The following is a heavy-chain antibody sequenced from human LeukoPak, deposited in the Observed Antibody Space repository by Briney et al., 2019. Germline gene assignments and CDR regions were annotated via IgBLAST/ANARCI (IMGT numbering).Heavy chain of an antibody. J-gene: IGHJ4*02. CDR3: ARHSNSWSPFDY. V-gene: IGHV1-18*01. CDR1: DYTFTSYG. CDR2: ISPYNGNT. D-gene: IGHD6-13*01. Sequence: ASVKVSCKPSDYTFTSYGISWLRQAPGQRLEWMGWISPYNGNTNYAQNLQGRVTMTTDTSTSTAYMELRSLRSDDTAVYYCARHSNSWSPFDYWGQGTLVTVSS.